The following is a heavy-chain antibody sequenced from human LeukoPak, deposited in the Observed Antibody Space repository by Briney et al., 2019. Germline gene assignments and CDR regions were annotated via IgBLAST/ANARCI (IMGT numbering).Heavy chain of an antibody. CDR1: GFTFDDYA. J-gene: IGHJ4*02. V-gene: IGHV3-9*01. Sequence: TGRSLRLSCAASGFTFDDYAMHWVRQAPGKGLEWVSGISWNSGSIGYADSVKGRFTISRDNAKNSLYLQMNSLRAEDTALYYCAKGYYDILTGLYDYWGQGTLVTVSS. D-gene: IGHD3-9*01. CDR3: AKGYYDILTGLYDY. CDR2: ISWNSGSI.